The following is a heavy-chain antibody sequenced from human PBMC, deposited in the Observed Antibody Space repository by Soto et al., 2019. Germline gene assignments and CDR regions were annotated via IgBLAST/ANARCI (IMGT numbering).Heavy chain of an antibody. CDR3: AKDQRDTAYGLGVYYYGMDV. J-gene: IGHJ6*02. CDR1: GFTFSSYG. D-gene: IGHD5-18*01. V-gene: IGHV3-30*18. Sequence: GGSLRLSCAASGFTFSSYGMRWVRQAPGKGLEWVAVISYDGSNKYYADSVKGRFTISRDNSKNTLYLQMNSLRAEDTAVYYCAKDQRDTAYGLGVYYYGMDVWGQGTTVTVSS. CDR2: ISYDGSNK.